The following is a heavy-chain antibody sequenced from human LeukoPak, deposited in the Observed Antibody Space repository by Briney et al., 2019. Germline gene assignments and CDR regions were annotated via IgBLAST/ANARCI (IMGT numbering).Heavy chain of an antibody. D-gene: IGHD2-2*01. CDR3: AREGSYCSSTSCEEGWFDP. V-gene: IGHV1-46*01. CDR1: GYTFTSYY. Sequence: GASVKVSCKASGYTFTSYYMHWVRQAPGQGLEWMGIINPSGGSTSYAQKFQGRVTMTRDTSTSTVYMELSSLRSEDTAVYYCAREGSYCSSTSCEEGWFDPWGQGTRVTVSS. J-gene: IGHJ5*02. CDR2: INPSGGST.